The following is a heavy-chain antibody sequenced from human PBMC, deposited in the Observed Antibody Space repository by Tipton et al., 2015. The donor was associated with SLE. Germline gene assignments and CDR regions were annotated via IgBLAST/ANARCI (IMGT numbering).Heavy chain of an antibody. V-gene: IGHV4-34*01. Sequence: TLSLTCAVYGGSFSGYYWSWIRQPPGKGLEWIGEMNHSGSTNYNPSLKSRVTISVDKSKNQFSLKLSSVTAADTAVYYCARKNIAVAGTFDYWGQGTLVTVSS. J-gene: IGHJ4*02. CDR2: MNHSGST. D-gene: IGHD6-19*01. CDR3: ARKNIAVAGTFDY. CDR1: GGSFSGYY.